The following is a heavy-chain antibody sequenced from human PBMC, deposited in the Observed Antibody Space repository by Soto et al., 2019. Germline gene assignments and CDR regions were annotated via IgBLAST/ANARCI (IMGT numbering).Heavy chain of an antibody. CDR1: GASISSAGYY. J-gene: IGHJ5*02. V-gene: IGHV4-31*03. D-gene: IGHD4-17*01. CDR2: IYCSGDT. Sequence: QVQLQESGPGLVKPSQTLSLTCTVSGASISSAGYYWSWIRQHPGKGLEWIGYIYCSGDTYYNPSLKSRVTPSVDTSKNQFSLKLSSVTAADTAVYYCARDDYDSGGKDWFDPWGQGTLVTVSS. CDR3: ARDDYDSGGKDWFDP.